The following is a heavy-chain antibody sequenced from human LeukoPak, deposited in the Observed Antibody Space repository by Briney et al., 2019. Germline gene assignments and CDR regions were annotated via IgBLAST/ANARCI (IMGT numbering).Heavy chain of an antibody. CDR1: GGSISSYY. CDR3: ASTRRGAAALDY. V-gene: IGHV4-59*08. D-gene: IGHD6-13*01. Sequence: SETLSLTCTVSGGSISSYYWSWIRQPPGKGLEWIGYIYYSGSTNYNPSLKSRVTISVDTSKNQFSLKLSSVTAADMAVYYCASTRRGAAALDYWGQGTLVTVSS. CDR2: IYYSGST. J-gene: IGHJ4*02.